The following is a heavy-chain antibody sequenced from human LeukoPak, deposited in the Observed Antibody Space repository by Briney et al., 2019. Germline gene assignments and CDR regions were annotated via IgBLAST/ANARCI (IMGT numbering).Heavy chain of an antibody. CDR2: INEDGSIT. CDR3: GRDLGGRSGY. J-gene: IGHJ4*02. CDR1: GFTFRTYW. D-gene: IGHD1-26*01. V-gene: IGHV3-74*01. Sequence: PGGSLRLSCAVSGFTFRTYWMHWVRQVPGEGLVWVSRINEDGSITNYADSVKGRFSISRDNAKNTLYLQMNCLRAADTAVYYCGRDLGGRSGYWGQGTLVTVSS.